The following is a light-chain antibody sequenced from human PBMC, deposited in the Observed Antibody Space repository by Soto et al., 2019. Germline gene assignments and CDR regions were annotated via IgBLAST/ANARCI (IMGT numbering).Light chain of an antibody. J-gene: IGKJ5*01. Sequence: EMVLTQSPATLSLSPGERATLSCRASQSVSSYLAWYQQKPGQAPRLLIYDATNRATGIPARFSSSGSGTDFTLTISSLEPEDFAVYYCQQRSNWPPLTFGQVPRLEIK. CDR3: QQRSNWPPLT. CDR1: QSVSSY. CDR2: DAT. V-gene: IGKV3-11*01.